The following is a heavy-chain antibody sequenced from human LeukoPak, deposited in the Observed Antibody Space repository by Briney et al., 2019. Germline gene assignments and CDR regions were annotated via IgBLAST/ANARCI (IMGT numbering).Heavy chain of an antibody. J-gene: IGHJ5*02. D-gene: IGHD3-10*01. CDR2: IYTSGST. CDR3: ARDLSYYYGSGSYEGHNWFDP. V-gene: IGHV4-4*07. Sequence: PSETLSLTCTVSGGSISSYYWSWIRQPAGKGLEWIGRIYTSGSTNYNPSLKSRVTMSVDTSKNQFSLKLSSVTAADTAVYYCARDLSYYYGSGSYEGHNWFDPWGQGTLVTVSS. CDR1: GGSISSYY.